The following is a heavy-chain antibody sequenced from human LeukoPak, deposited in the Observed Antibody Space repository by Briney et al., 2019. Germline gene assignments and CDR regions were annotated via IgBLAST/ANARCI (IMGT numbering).Heavy chain of an antibody. J-gene: IGHJ4*02. CDR1: GYTFTDYY. CDR2: INPKSGGT. Sequence: ASVKVSCKASGYTFTDYYMHWVRQAPGQGLEWMGWINPKSGGTNYAQKFQGRVTMTRDTSISTAYMELSRLRSDDTAVYYCASDAVVGGFDYWGQGTLVPVPS. CDR3: ASDAVVGGFDY. V-gene: IGHV1-2*02. D-gene: IGHD2-21*01.